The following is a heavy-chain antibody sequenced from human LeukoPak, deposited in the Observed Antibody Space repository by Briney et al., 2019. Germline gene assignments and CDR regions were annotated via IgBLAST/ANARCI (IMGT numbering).Heavy chain of an antibody. V-gene: IGHV1-2*02. D-gene: IGHD6-19*01. CDR2: INPNSGGT. Sequence: ASVKVSCKASGYTFTGYYMHWVRQAPGQGLEWMGWINPNSGGTNYAQKFQGRVTMTRDTSISTAYMELSRLSSDDTAVYYCARRLYSSGRQAEPLFACGGQGTLVTVSS. CDR3: ARRLYSSGRQAEPLFAC. CDR1: GYTFTGYY. J-gene: IGHJ4*02.